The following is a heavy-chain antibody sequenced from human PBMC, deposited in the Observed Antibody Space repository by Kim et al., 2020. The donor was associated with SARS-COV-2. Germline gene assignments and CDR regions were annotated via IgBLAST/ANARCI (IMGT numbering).Heavy chain of an antibody. J-gene: IGHJ5*02. CDR1: GFTFDNHA. Sequence: WGSLRLSCEASGFTFDNHAIYWVRQPPSNPLECFSLITKNAYSTILSDSVKGRVIISRDNSKNSLYLQMNSLRTEDTALYYCLKGAQWLLQRPWGQGTLVIVSS. V-gene: IGHV3-43*02. CDR3: LKGAQWLLQRP. D-gene: IGHD6-19*01. CDR2: ITKNAYST.